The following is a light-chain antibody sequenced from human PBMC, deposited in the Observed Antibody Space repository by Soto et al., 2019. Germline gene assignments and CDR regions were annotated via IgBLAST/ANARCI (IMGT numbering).Light chain of an antibody. CDR1: QSVSSSL. V-gene: IGKV3-20*01. J-gene: IGKJ5*01. Sequence: EIVLTQSPGTLSLSPGERATLSCRASQSVSSSLLAWYQQKPGQAPRLLIYGASNRATGIPDRFSGSGSGTDFTLTISRLEPADFAVYYCQQYGSSPITFGQGTRLEIK. CDR2: GAS. CDR3: QQYGSSPIT.